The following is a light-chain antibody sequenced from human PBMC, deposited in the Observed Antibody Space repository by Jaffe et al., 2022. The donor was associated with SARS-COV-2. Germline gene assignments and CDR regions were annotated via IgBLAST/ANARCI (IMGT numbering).Light chain of an antibody. CDR2: EVT. J-gene: IGLJ2*01. V-gene: IGLV2-14*01. CDR1: SNDVGGNY. CDR3: SSYTSSSSL. Sequence: QSALTQPASVSGSPGQSITISCTGTSNDVGGNYVSWYQQHPGKAPKLMIYEVTYRPSGVPDRFSGSKSGNTASLTISGLQAEDEADYYCSSYTSSSSLFGGGTKLTVL.